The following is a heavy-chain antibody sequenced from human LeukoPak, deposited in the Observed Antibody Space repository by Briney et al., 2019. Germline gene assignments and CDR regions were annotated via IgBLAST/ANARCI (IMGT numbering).Heavy chain of an antibody. Sequence: GGSLRLSCTASGFTFGDYAMSWVCQAPGKGLEWVGFIRSKAYGGTTEYAASVKGRFTISRDDSKSIAYLQMNSLKTEDTAVYYCARDELWSGSAVGYWGQGTLVTVSS. D-gene: IGHD3-3*01. CDR2: IRSKAYGGTT. J-gene: IGHJ4*02. V-gene: IGHV3-49*04. CDR3: ARDELWSGSAVGY. CDR1: GFTFGDYA.